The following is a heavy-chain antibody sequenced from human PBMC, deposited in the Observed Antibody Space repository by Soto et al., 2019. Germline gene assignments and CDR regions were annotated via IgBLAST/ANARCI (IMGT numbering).Heavy chain of an antibody. CDR3: SKDFSGHYSAHDY. J-gene: IGHJ4*02. V-gene: IGHV3-30*18. CDR1: GFTFSSYG. Sequence: QVQLVESGGVLVQPGRSLRRSCAASGFTFSSYGMHWVRQAPGKGLEWVAVISYDGSNKYYADSVKGRFTISRDNSKNKMYLQMNSLRAEDTAVYYCSKDFSGHYSAHDYWGKGTMVTVSS. D-gene: IGHD3-22*01. CDR2: ISYDGSNK.